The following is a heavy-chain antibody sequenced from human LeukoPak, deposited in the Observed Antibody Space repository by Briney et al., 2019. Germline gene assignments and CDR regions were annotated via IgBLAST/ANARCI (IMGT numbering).Heavy chain of an antibody. D-gene: IGHD1-14*01. CDR3: ARALRYYYFDY. V-gene: IGHV3-11*01. Sequence: GGSLRLSCAASGFTFSDYYMSWIRQAPGKGLEWVSYISSSGSTIYYADSVKDRFTISRDNAKNSLYLQMNSLRAEDTAVYYCARALRYYYFDYWGQGTLVTVSS. CDR2: ISSSGSTI. J-gene: IGHJ4*02. CDR1: GFTFSDYY.